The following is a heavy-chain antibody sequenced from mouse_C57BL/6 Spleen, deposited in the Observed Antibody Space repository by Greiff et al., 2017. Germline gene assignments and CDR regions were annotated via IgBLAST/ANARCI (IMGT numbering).Heavy chain of an antibody. CDR1: GYSFTGYY. D-gene: IGHD1-1*01. J-gene: IGHJ3*01. V-gene: IGHV1-42*01. CDR3: ARYRESGLLRKDCAY. Sequence: EVQLKESGPELVKPGASVKISCKASGYSFTGYYMNWVKQSPEKSLEWIGEINPSTGGTTYNQKFKAKATLTVDKSSSTAYMQLKSLTSEDSAVYYCARYRESGLLRKDCAYWGQGTLVTVSA. CDR2: INPSTGGT.